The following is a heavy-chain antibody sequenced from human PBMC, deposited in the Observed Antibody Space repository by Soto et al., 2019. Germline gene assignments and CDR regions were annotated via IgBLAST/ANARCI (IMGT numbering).Heavy chain of an antibody. D-gene: IGHD2-15*01. Sequence: GGSLRLSCAASGFTFSSFAMSWVRQAPGKGLDLVSAISGSGGSTYSADSVKGRFTISRDNSKNTLYLQMSSLRAEDTAVYYCARGFSAAKGYPPDFGGQGSLVTVSS. V-gene: IGHV3-23*01. CDR2: ISGSGGST. J-gene: IGHJ4*02. CDR3: ARGFSAAKGYPPDF. CDR1: GFTFSSFA.